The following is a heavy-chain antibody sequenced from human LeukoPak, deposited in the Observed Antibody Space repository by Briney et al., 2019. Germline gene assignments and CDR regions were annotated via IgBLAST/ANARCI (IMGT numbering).Heavy chain of an antibody. Sequence: SETLSLTCTVSGGSTSSYYWSWIRQPPGKGLEWIGYIYYTGNTNYNPSLKSRVTISIDTSKNQISLKLSSVTAADTAVYYCARHCSGDNCYFYGMDVWGQGTTVTVSS. J-gene: IGHJ6*02. CDR2: IYYTGNT. CDR1: GGSTSSYY. CDR3: ARHCSGDNCYFYGMDV. D-gene: IGHD2-15*01. V-gene: IGHV4-59*08.